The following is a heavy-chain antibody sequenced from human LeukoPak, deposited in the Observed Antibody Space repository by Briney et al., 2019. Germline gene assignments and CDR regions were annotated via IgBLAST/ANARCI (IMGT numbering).Heavy chain of an antibody. CDR1: GGSISSYY. D-gene: IGHD4-23*01. J-gene: IGHJ1*01. CDR2: IYYSGST. V-gene: IGHV4-59*12. CDR3: ARYLDYGGNSRVFQH. Sequence: SETLSLTCTVSGGSISSYYWSWLRQPPGKGLEWIGYIYYSGSTNYNPSLKSRVTISVDTSKNQFSLKLSSVTAADTAFYYCARYLDYGGNSRVFQHWGQGTLVTVSS.